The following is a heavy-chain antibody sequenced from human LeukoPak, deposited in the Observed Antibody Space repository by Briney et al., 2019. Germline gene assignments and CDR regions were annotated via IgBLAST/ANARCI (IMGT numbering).Heavy chain of an antibody. CDR1: GFTFSDYY. CDR2: ISGSSIYR. J-gene: IGHJ3*02. D-gene: IGHD3-3*01. V-gene: IGHV3-11*06. CDR3: ARDDSAFDI. Sequence: GGSLRLSCAASGFTFSDYYMSWIRQAPGKGLEWVSYISGSSIYRNYADSVRGRFTISRDNAKNSLYLQMDSLRAEDTAVYYCARDDSAFDIWGQGTMVTVSS.